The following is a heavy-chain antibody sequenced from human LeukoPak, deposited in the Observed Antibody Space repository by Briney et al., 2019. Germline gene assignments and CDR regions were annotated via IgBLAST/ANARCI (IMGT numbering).Heavy chain of an antibody. CDR2: INPSGGST. CDR3: TRETPSRYFDY. V-gene: IGHV1-46*01. CDR1: GYTFTSYY. Sequence: ASVKVSCKASGYTFTSYYMHWVRQAPGQGLEWMGIINPSGGSTSYAQKFQGRVTITRNTSISTAYMELSSPRSEDTAVYYCTRETPSRYFDYWGQGTLVTVSS. J-gene: IGHJ4*02. D-gene: IGHD4-23*01.